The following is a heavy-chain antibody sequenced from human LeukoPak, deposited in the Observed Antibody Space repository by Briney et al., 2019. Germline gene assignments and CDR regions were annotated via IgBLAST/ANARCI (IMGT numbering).Heavy chain of an antibody. CDR1: GFTFSTHG. CDR3: PRDLLPAAGEYYFDY. D-gene: IGHD6-13*01. Sequence: GGSLRLSCAASGFTFSTHGMHWVRQAPGKGLEWVAFIRYDGINKYYADSVKGRFTISRDNSKNTLYLQMNSLRAEDTAVYYCPRDLLPAAGEYYFDYWGQGTLVTVSS. J-gene: IGHJ4*02. CDR2: IRYDGINK. V-gene: IGHV3-30*02.